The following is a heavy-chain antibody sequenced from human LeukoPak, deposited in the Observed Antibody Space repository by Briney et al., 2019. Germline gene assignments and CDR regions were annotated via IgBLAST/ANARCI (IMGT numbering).Heavy chain of an antibody. J-gene: IGHJ3*01. D-gene: IGHD5-12*01. CDR2: IWSSGSPT. CDR3: ARELTDVAGDGLDV. V-gene: IGHV3-48*03. Sequence: GGSLRLSCTASGFTFSSYVMNWVRQAPGKGLEWVSYIWSSGSPTHYADSVKGRFTISRDNAKNSLSLQMSSLRADDTAVYYCARELTDVAGDGLDVWGQGTMVTVSS. CDR1: GFTFSSYV.